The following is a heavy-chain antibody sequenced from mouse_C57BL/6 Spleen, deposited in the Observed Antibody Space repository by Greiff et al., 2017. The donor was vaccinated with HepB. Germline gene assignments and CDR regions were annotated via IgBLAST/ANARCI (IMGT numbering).Heavy chain of an antibody. Sequence: VQLQQSGAELVMPGASVKLSCKASGYTFTSYWMHWVKQRPGQGLEWIGEIDPSDSYTNYNQKFKGKSTLTVDKSSSTAYMQLSSLTSEDSAVYYCALDYDALDYWGQGTTLTVSS. CDR3: ALDYDALDY. V-gene: IGHV1-69*01. J-gene: IGHJ2*01. D-gene: IGHD2-4*01. CDR2: IDPSDSYT. CDR1: GYTFTSYW.